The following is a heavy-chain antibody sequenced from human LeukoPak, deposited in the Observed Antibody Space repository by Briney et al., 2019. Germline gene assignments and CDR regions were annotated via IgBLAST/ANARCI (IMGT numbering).Heavy chain of an antibody. J-gene: IGHJ6*02. CDR2: INPNSGGT. V-gene: IGHV1-2*02. D-gene: IGHD3-10*01. Sequence: ASVKVSCKASQYTFTGYYMHWVRQAPGQGLEWMGWINPNSGGTNYAQKFKGRVTMTRDTSISTAYMELSSLRSEDTAVYYCARPGVKNYYYGMDVWGQGTTVTVSS. CDR1: QYTFTGYY. CDR3: ARPGVKNYYYGMDV.